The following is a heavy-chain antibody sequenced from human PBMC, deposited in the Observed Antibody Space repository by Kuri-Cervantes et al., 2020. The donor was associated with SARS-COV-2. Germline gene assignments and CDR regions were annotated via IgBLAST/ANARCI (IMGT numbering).Heavy chain of an antibody. V-gene: IGHV1-8*03. D-gene: IGHD3-3*01. CDR3: AREDSGAVNFWSGSRAFDI. CDR2: MNPNSGNT. J-gene: IGHJ3*02. Sequence: ASVKVSCKASGYTFTSYDINWVRQATGQGLEWMGWMNPNSGNTGYAQKFQGRVTITRNTSISTAYMELSSLRSEDTAVYYCAREDSGAVNFWSGSRAFDIWGQGTMVTVSS. CDR1: GYTFTSYD.